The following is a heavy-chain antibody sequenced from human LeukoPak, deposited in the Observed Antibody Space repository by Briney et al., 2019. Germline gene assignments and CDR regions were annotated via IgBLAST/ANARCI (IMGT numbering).Heavy chain of an antibody. CDR3: ARVIQGSGSYEDY. CDR2: IIPILGIA. CDR1: GGTFSSYA. Sequence: GASVKVSCKASGGTFSSYAISWVRQAPGQGLEWMGRIIPILGIANYAQKFQGRVTITADKSTSTAYMELSSLRSEDTAVYYCARVIQGSGSYEDYWGQGTLVTVSS. D-gene: IGHD1-26*01. V-gene: IGHV1-69*04. J-gene: IGHJ4*02.